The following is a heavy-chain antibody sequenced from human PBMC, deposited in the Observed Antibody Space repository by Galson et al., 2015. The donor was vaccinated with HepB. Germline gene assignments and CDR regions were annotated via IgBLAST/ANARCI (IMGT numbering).Heavy chain of an antibody. D-gene: IGHD3-16*02. CDR3: AKDESRNRSGESSLFFY. CDR2: ISYDGSNK. V-gene: IGHV3-30*18. J-gene: IGHJ4*03. CDR1: GFTFSSYG. Sequence: SLRLSCAASGFTFSSYGMHWVRQAPGKGLEWVAVISYDGSNKYYADSVKGRFTISRDNSKNTLYLQMNILRAEDTAVYYCAKDESRNRSGESSLFFYCGPRSLSTVSA.